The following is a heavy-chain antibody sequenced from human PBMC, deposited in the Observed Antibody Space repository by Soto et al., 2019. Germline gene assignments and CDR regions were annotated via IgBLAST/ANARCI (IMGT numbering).Heavy chain of an antibody. CDR2: ISYDGSNK. CDR3: ARPYGSGSYVFDY. Sequence: QVQLVESGGGVVQPGRSLRLSCAASGFTFSSYAMHWVRQAPGKGLEWVAVISYDGSNKYYADSVKGRFTISRDNSKNTLYLQMNSLRAEDTAVYYCARPYGSGSYVFDYWGQGTLVTVSS. J-gene: IGHJ4*02. V-gene: IGHV3-30-3*01. D-gene: IGHD3-10*01. CDR1: GFTFSSYA.